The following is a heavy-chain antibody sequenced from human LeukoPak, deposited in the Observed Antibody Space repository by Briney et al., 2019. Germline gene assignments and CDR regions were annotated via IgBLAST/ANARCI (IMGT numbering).Heavy chain of an antibody. Sequence: GGSLRLSCAASGFTFSDYSMSWIRQAPGKGLEWVSYISGSGNSIYYADSMEGRFTISRDNAKNSLYLQVNSLRADDTAVYYCVRDSYDSSGCIDSWGQGTQVTVSS. CDR3: VRDSYDSSGCIDS. J-gene: IGHJ4*02. D-gene: IGHD3-22*01. V-gene: IGHV3-11*01. CDR2: ISGSGNSI. CDR1: GFTFSDYS.